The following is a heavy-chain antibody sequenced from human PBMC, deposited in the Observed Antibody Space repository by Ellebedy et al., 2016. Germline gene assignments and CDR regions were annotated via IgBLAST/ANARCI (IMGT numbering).Heavy chain of an antibody. CDR3: ARVGGGFFDI. CDR2: IKQDGSEK. CDR1: GFTFRSYW. J-gene: IGHJ3*02. V-gene: IGHV3-7*01. D-gene: IGHD3-16*01. Sequence: GESLKISCAASGFTFRSYWMSWVRQAPGKGLEWVANIKQDGSEKYSVDSVKGRFTISRDNAKNSLYLQMNSLRAEDTAIYYCARVGGGFFDIWGQGTMVTVSS.